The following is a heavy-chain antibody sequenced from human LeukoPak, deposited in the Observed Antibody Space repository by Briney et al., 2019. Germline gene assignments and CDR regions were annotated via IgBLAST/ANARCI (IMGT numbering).Heavy chain of an antibody. V-gene: IGHV3-23*01. CDR3: AKADCSGGSCYGFSYFYYGMDV. CDR1: GFTFSNYG. CDR2: ISVVGDTT. Sequence: GGSLRLSCAASGFTFSNYGMSWARQAPGKGLEWVSVISVVGDTTYYADSVKGRFTISRDNSKNTVFLQMNSLRAEDTAVYYCAKADCSGGSCYGFSYFYYGMDVWGQGTTVTVSS. D-gene: IGHD2-15*01. J-gene: IGHJ6*02.